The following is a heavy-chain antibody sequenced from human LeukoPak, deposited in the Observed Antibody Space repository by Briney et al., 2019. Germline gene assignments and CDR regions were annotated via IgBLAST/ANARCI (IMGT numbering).Heavy chain of an antibody. J-gene: IGHJ4*02. D-gene: IGHD3-22*01. CDR3: ARDYYYDSSGYYYY. CDR1: GFTFSDYY. V-gene: IGHV3-11*01. Sequence: PGGSLRLSCAASGFTFSDYYMSWIRQAPGKGLEWVSYISSSGSTIYYADSVKGRFTISRDNARNSLYLQMNSLRAEDTAVYYCARDYYYDSSGYYYYWGQGTLVTVSS. CDR2: ISSSGSTI.